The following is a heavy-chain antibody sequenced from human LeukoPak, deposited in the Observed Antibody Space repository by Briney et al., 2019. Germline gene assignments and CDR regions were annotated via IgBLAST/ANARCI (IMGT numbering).Heavy chain of an antibody. CDR2: IYYSGST. J-gene: IGHJ4*02. Sequence: SETLSLTCTVSGGSISSYYWSWIRQPPGKGLEWIGYIYYSGSTNYNPSLKSRVTISVDTSKNQFSLKLSSVTAADTAVYYCARRVGVSRVDYWGQGTLVTVSS. CDR3: ARRVGVSRVDY. CDR1: GGSISSYY. V-gene: IGHV4-59*01. D-gene: IGHD1-26*01.